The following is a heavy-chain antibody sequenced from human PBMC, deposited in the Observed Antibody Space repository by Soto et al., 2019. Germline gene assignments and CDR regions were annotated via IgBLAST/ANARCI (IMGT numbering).Heavy chain of an antibody. CDR1: GDSVASNRAA. J-gene: IGHJ4*02. D-gene: IGHD6-19*01. CDR3: ARDPSGKQWLVRTFDY. Sequence: SETLTHTCANSGDSVASNRAAWKLIRQSTSRGLEWLGRTYYRSKWYNDYAVSVKSRITINPDTSKNQFSLQLNSVTPEDTAVYYCARDPSGKQWLVRTFDYWGQGTLVTVSS. V-gene: IGHV6-1*01. CDR2: TYYRSKWYN.